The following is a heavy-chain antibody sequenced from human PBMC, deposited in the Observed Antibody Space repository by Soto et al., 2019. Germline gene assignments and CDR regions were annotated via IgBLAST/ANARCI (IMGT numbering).Heavy chain of an antibody. D-gene: IGHD3-3*01. CDR2: ISYDGSKK. Sequence: QVQLVESGGGVVQPGRSLRLSCAASGFTFSSYAMHWVCQAPGKGLEWVAVISYDGSKKCYADSVKGRFTISRDNSKNTLYLQMNSLRAEDTGVYYCARDPGGTDFAEWTYYFDYWGQGTLVTVSS. J-gene: IGHJ4*02. CDR1: GFTFSSYA. CDR3: ARDPGGTDFAEWTYYFDY. V-gene: IGHV3-30-3*01.